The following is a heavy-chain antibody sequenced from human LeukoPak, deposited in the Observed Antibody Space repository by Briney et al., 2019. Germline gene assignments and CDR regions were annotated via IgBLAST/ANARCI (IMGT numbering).Heavy chain of an antibody. CDR1: GGSISSSSYY. CDR3: AREKGSGSYYIHPYYFDY. CDR2: IYYSGST. Sequence: SETLSLTCTVSGGSISSSSYYWGWIRQPPGKGLEWIGSIYYSGSTYYNPSLKSRVTISVDTSKNQFSLKLSSVTAADTAVYYCAREKGSGSYYIHPYYFDYWGQGTLVTVSS. V-gene: IGHV4-39*02. J-gene: IGHJ4*02. D-gene: IGHD3-10*01.